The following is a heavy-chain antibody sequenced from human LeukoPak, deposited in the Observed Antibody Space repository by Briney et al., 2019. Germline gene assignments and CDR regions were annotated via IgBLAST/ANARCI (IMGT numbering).Heavy chain of an antibody. J-gene: IGHJ5*02. D-gene: IGHD2-2*01. CDR2: INPSGGST. Sequence: ASVKVSCKASGYTFTSCYMHWVRQAPGQGLEWMGIINPSGGSTSYAQKFQGRVTITADESTSTAYMELSSLRSEDTAVYYCARALLRYCSGTRCYWFDPWGQGTLVTVSS. CDR3: ARALLRYCSGTRCYWFDP. V-gene: IGHV1-46*01. CDR1: GYTFTSCY.